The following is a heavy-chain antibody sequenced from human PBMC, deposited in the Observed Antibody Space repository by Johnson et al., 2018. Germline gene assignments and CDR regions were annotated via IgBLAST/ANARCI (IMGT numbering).Heavy chain of an antibody. Sequence: VQLVESGGGLVQPGRSLRLSCAASGFTFDDYAMHWVRQAPGKGLEWVSGTSWNSGSIGYADSVQGRFTISRDNAKNSLYLQMKSQRAEDTALYYCAKDKAVARGYYYGMDFWGQGTTLTVSS. CDR1: GFTFDDYA. CDR3: AKDKAVARGYYYGMDF. V-gene: IGHV3-9*01. CDR2: TSWNSGSI. D-gene: IGHD6-19*01. J-gene: IGHJ6*02.